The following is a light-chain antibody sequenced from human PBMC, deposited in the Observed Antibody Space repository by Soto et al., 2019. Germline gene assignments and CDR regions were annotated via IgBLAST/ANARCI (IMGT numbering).Light chain of an antibody. CDR3: QEHNSYIPT. V-gene: IGKV1-5*03. CDR2: NAS. J-gene: IGKJ1*01. CDR1: QRIRIS. Sequence: IHMTHSPSSLSASVLYRVTITFLSIQRIRISLAWYQQKPGKAPKLLIYNASTLKSGVPSRCSGSGSGTEFTLAISSLQPDDFATYYCQEHNSYIPTFGPGTKVDIK.